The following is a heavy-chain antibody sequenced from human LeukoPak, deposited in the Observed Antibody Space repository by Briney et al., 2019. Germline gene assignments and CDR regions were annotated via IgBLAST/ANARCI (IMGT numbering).Heavy chain of an antibody. CDR1: GGSISSYY. Sequence: SETLSLTCTVSGGSISSYYWSWIRQPAGKGLEWIGRIYTSGSTNYNPSLKSRVTMSVDTSKNQFSLKLSSVTAADTAVYYCARATDCSSTSCYADYYYYGMDVWGKGTTVTVSS. D-gene: IGHD2-2*01. CDR2: IYTSGST. CDR3: ARATDCSSTSCYADYYYYGMDV. V-gene: IGHV4-4*07. J-gene: IGHJ6*04.